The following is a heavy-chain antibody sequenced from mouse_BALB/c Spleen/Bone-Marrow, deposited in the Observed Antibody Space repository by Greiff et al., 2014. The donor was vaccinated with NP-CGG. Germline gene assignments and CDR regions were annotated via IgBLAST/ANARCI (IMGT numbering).Heavy chain of an antibody. CDR2: IWAGGST. CDR1: GFSLTSYG. V-gene: IGHV2-9*02. D-gene: IGHD1-2*01. Sequence: VHLVESGPGLVAPSQSLSITCTVSGFSLTSYGVHWVRQPPGKGLEWLGVIWAGGSTNYYSTFMSRLTISKDNSKSQVFLKMNSLQTDDTAMYYCARYYYGFLDYWGQSTTLTVSS. J-gene: IGHJ2*01. CDR3: ARYYYGFLDY.